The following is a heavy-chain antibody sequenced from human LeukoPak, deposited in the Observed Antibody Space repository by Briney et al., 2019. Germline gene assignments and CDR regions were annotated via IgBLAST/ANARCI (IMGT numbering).Heavy chain of an antibody. CDR3: AKESSSGWSQGAFDI. CDR2: IYSGGST. CDR1: GFTLSIYW. J-gene: IGHJ3*02. Sequence: QPGGSLRLSCLASGFTLSIYWMGWVRQAPGKGLEWVSVIYSGGSTYYADSMKGRFTISTDNSKNTLYLQMNSLRAEDTAVYYCAKESSSGWSQGAFDIWGQGTMVTVSS. V-gene: IGHV3-53*01. D-gene: IGHD6-19*01.